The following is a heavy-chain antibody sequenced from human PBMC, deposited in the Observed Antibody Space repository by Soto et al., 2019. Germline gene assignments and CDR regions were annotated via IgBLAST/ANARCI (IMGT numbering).Heavy chain of an antibody. D-gene: IGHD2-2*01. J-gene: IGHJ4*02. CDR2: ISGSGGNT. CDR1: GFTFSSYA. CDR3: AKVGPFVVVPAPLDY. V-gene: IGHV3-23*01. Sequence: PGGSLRLSCAASGFTFSSYAMTWVRQAPGKGLEWVSAISGSGGNTYYADSVKGRFTISRDNAKNTLYLQMNSLRAEDTAVYYCAKVGPFVVVPAPLDYWGQGTLVTVS.